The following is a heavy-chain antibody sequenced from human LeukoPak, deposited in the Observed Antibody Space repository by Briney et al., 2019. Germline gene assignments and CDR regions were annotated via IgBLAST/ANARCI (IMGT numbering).Heavy chain of an antibody. Sequence: GSLRLSCAASGFTFSSYGMHWVRQAPGKGLEWVAVISYDGSNKYYADSVKGRFTISRDNSKNTLYLQMNSLRAEDTAVYYCAKALEYYDFWSGYRPNYYYYGMDVWGQGTTVTVSS. CDR2: ISYDGSNK. CDR1: GFTFSSYG. CDR3: AKALEYYDFWSGYRPNYYYYGMDV. D-gene: IGHD3-3*01. V-gene: IGHV3-30*18. J-gene: IGHJ6*02.